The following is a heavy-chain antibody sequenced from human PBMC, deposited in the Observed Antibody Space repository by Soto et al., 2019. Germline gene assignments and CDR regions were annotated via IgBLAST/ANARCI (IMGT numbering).Heavy chain of an antibody. D-gene: IGHD2-15*01. CDR1: GGSISSGGYY. Sequence: SETLSLTCTVSGGSISSGGYYWSWIRQHPGKGLEWIGYIYYSGSTYYNPSLKSRVTISLDTSKNQFSLKLSSVTAADTAVYYCARGVVTVDIVVVDHFDYWGQGTLVTVSS. CDR3: ARGVVTVDIVVVDHFDY. CDR2: IYYSGST. J-gene: IGHJ4*02. V-gene: IGHV4-31*03.